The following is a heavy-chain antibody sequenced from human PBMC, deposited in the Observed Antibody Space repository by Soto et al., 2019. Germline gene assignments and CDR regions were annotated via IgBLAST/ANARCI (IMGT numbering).Heavy chain of an antibody. CDR1: GFTFSSYG. CDR3: ARDMRPGIVVVAYYYGMDV. J-gene: IGHJ6*02. Sequence: QVQLVESGGGVVQPGRSLRLSCAASGFTFSSYGMHWVRQAPGKGLEWVAVIWYDGSNKYYADSVKGRFTISRDNSKNTLYLQMNSLRAEDTAVYYCARDMRPGIVVVAYYYGMDVWGQGTTVTVSS. D-gene: IGHD3-22*01. V-gene: IGHV3-33*01. CDR2: IWYDGSNK.